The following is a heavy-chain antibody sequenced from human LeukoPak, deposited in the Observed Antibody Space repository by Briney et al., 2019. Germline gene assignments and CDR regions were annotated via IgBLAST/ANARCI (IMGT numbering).Heavy chain of an antibody. V-gene: IGHV4-38-2*02. CDR1: GYSISSGYY. D-gene: IGHD3-3*01. CDR2: IYHSGST. J-gene: IGHJ4*02. CDR3: ARGSQVDDFWSGYRAPLDY. Sequence: PSETLSLTCTVSGYSISSGYYWGWIRQPPGKGREWIGSIYHSGSTYYNPSLKTQVTISVDASKNQFSLKLSSVTAADTAVYFCARGSQVDDFWSGYRAPLDYWGQGTLVTVSS.